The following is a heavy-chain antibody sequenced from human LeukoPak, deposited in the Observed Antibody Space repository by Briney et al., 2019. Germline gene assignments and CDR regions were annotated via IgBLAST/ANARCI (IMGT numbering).Heavy chain of an antibody. CDR3: AKDSTNHGYYYYYYMDV. D-gene: IGHD1-14*01. J-gene: IGHJ6*03. Sequence: GGSLRLSCAASGFTFDDYAMHWVRQAPGRGLEWVSLISGDVGSTYYADSVKGRFTISRDNSKNSLYLQMNSLRTEDTALYYCAKDSTNHGYYYYYYMDVWGKGTTVTVSS. CDR2: ISGDVGST. CDR1: GFTFDDYA. V-gene: IGHV3-43*02.